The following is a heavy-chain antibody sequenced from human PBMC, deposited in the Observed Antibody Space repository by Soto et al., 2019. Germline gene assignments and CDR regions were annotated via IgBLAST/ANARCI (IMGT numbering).Heavy chain of an antibody. D-gene: IGHD2-2*01. CDR1: GFTFSTYI. V-gene: IGHV3-21*01. CDR3: ARGGYCSSTICPLLPFEY. CDR2: ISSSSTYI. J-gene: IGHJ4*02. Sequence: EVQLVESGGGLVKPGGSLRLSCAASGFTFSTYIMNWVHQAPGKGLEWVSSISSSSTYIYYADSVKGRFTISRDNAKNSLYLQMNSLRAEDTAVYYCARGGYCSSTICPLLPFEYWGQGTLVTVSS.